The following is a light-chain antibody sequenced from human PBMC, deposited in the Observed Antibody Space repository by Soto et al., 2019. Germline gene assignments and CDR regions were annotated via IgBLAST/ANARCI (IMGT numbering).Light chain of an antibody. J-gene: IGLJ1*01. Sequence: QSVLTHPASVSGSPGQSITISCTGTSSDVGGYNFVSWYQQHPDKAPKLMIYDVTNRPSGVSNRFSGSKSGNTASLTISGLQAEDEADYYCSSYTRISTYVFGTGTKVTVL. CDR3: SSYTRISTYV. CDR1: SSDVGGYNF. V-gene: IGLV2-14*01. CDR2: DVT.